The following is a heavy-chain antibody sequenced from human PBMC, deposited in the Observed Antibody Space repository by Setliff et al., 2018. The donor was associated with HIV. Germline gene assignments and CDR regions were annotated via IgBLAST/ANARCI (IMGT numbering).Heavy chain of an antibody. CDR2: IYTSGST. CDR3: VKHFWTDYDILTGYAELNDAFDI. D-gene: IGHD3-9*01. CDR1: GGSISTYY. Sequence: PSETLSLTCTVSGGSISTYYWSWIRQPPGKGLEWIGYIYTSGSTNYNPSLKSRVTISVDTSKNQFSLKLSSATAADTAVYYCVKHFWTDYDILTGYAELNDAFDIWGQGTMVTVSS. V-gene: IGHV4-4*09. J-gene: IGHJ3*02.